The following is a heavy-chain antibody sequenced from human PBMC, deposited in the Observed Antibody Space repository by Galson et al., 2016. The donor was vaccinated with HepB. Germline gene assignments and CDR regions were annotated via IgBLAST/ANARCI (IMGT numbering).Heavy chain of an antibody. CDR1: GGSVSSGSHY. V-gene: IGHV4-61*01. CDR3: ARAPITVTTWIDY. CDR2: LYYTGIT. Sequence: SETLSLTCTVSGGSVSSGSHYWSWIRQPPGKGLEWLGYLYYTGITNYNPPLTSRVTMSVDTSKDQFSLKLSSVTAADTAVYYCARAPITVTTWIDYWGQGTLVTVSS. D-gene: IGHD4-11*01. J-gene: IGHJ4*02.